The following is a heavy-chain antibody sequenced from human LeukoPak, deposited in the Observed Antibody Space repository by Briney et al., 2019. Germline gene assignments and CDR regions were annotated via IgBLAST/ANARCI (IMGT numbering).Heavy chain of an antibody. J-gene: IGHJ6*03. V-gene: IGHV3-23*01. CDR2: ISGSDAGT. CDR1: GFTFSSYA. CDR3: AKDSKIVGATFRSYHYMDV. Sequence: GGSLRLSCAASGFTFSSYAMSWVRQIPGKGLEWVSAISGSDAGTYYADSVKGRFTISRDNSKNTLYLQMNSLRAKDTAVYYCAKDSKIVGATFRSYHYMDVWGKGTAVTVSS. D-gene: IGHD1-26*01.